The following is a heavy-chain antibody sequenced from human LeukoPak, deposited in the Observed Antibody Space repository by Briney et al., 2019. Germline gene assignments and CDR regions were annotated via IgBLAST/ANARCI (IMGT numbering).Heavy chain of an antibody. Sequence: GGSLRLSCAASGFTFSSYSMNWVRQAPGKGLEWVSSISSSSSYIYYADSVKGRFTISRDNAKNSLYLQMNSLRAEDTAVYYCASETLYYDDVWGSYRYTPFDYWGQGTLVTVSS. CDR1: GFTFSSYS. J-gene: IGHJ4*02. V-gene: IGHV3-21*01. CDR2: ISSSSSYI. D-gene: IGHD3-16*02. CDR3: ASETLYYDDVWGSYRYTPFDY.